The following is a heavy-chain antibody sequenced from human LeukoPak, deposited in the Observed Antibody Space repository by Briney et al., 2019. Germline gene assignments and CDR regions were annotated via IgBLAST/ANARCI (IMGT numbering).Heavy chain of an antibody. Sequence: GGSLRLSCAASGFTFSSYAMHWVRQAPGKGLEWVAHINPDGRDTYYVDSVKGRFTISRDNAQNSMYLQMNSLRVEDTAVYYCTSWGDTTAEYFQRWGQGTLVTVSS. V-gene: IGHV3-7*01. CDR2: INPDGRDT. D-gene: IGHD2-21*02. CDR3: TSWGDTTAEYFQR. J-gene: IGHJ1*01. CDR1: GFTFSSYA.